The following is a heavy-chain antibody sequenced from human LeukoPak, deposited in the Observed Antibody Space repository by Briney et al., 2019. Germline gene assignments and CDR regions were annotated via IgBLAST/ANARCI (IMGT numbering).Heavy chain of an antibody. J-gene: IGHJ5*02. CDR1: GFTFSSYA. D-gene: IGHD5-18*01. CDR3: AKNQMGFSYGPNWFDA. Sequence: GESLRLSCAASGFTFSSYAMSWVRQAPGKGLEWVSAIIGSGGSTYYADSVKGRFTISRDNSKNTLYLQMNSLRAEDTAVYYCAKNQMGFSYGPNWFDAWGQGTLVTVSS. V-gene: IGHV3-23*01. CDR2: IIGSGGST.